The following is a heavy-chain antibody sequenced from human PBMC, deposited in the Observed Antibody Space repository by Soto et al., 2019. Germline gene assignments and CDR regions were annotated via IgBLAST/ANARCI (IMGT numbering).Heavy chain of an antibody. CDR2: INHSGST. V-gene: IGHV4-34*01. CDR3: ARGLPMVLEWFGPPLGNWFDP. J-gene: IGHJ5*02. CDR1: GGSFSGYY. D-gene: IGHD3-3*01. Sequence: SETLSLTCAVYGGSFSGYYWSWIRQPPGKGLEWIGEINHSGSTNYNPSLKSRVTISVDTSKNQFSLKLSSVTAADTAVYYCARGLPMVLEWFGPPLGNWFDPWGQGTLVTVSS.